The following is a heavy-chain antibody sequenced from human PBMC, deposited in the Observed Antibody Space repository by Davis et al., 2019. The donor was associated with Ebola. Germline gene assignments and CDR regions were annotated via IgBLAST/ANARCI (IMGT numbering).Heavy chain of an antibody. CDR2: IKQDGSEK. V-gene: IGHV3-7*01. J-gene: IGHJ4*02. CDR1: GFTFSSYW. CDR3: ARVVTMIVVT. D-gene: IGHD3-22*01. Sequence: GESLKISCAASGFTFSSYWMSRVRQAPGKGLEWVANIKQDGSEKYYVDSVKGRFTISRDNAKNSLYLQMNSLRAEDTAVYYCARVVTMIVVTWGQGTLVTVSS.